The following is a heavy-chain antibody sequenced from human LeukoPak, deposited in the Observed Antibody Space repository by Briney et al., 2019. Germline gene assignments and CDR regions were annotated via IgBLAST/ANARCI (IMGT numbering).Heavy chain of an antibody. CDR3: ARHSSYYGNFDY. Sequence: SETLSLTCTVSGGSISSSSYYWGWIRQPPGKGLEWIWSIYHSGSSHYNPSLKSRVTISVDTSKNQFSLKLSSVTAADTAVYYCARHSSYYGNFDYWGQGTLVTVSS. CDR1: GGSISSSSYY. V-gene: IGHV4-39*01. D-gene: IGHD3-10*01. CDR2: IYHSGSS. J-gene: IGHJ4*02.